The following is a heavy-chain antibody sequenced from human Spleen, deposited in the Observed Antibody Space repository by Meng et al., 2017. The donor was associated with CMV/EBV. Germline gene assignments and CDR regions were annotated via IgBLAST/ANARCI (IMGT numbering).Heavy chain of an antibody. Sequence: GESLKISCAASGFTFDDYAMHWVRQAPGKGLEWVSLIRWDGGSTYYADSVKGRFTISRDNSKNSLYLQMNSLRAEDTAVYYCARGEERITIYYYYYYYGMDVWGQGTTVTVSS. V-gene: IGHV3-43D*03. CDR2: IRWDGGST. CDR1: GFTFDDYA. D-gene: IGHD3-10*01. CDR3: ARGEERITIYYYYYYYGMDV. J-gene: IGHJ6*02.